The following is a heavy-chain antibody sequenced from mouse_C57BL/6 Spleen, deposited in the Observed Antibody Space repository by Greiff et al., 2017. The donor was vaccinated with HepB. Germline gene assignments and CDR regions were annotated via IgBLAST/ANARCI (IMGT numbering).Heavy chain of an antibody. CDR1: GFNIKDYY. J-gene: IGHJ4*01. CDR2: IDPEDGDT. Sequence: EVQLQQSGAELVRPGASVKLSCTASGFNIKDYYMHWVKQRPEQGLEWIGRIDPEDGDTEYAPKFQGKATMTADTSSNTAYLTLSSLTSEDTAVYYCTRTGMSYYYAMDYWGQGTSVTVSS. CDR3: TRTGMSYYYAMDY. D-gene: IGHD4-1*01. V-gene: IGHV14-1*01.